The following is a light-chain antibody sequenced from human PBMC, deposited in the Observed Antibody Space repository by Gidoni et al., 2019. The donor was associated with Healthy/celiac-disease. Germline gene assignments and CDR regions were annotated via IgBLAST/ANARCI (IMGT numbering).Light chain of an antibody. CDR2: DVS. CDR1: SSDVGGYNY. Sequence: QSALTQPASVARALGESITISCTGTSSDVGGYNYVPWYQQHPGKAPKLKIYDVSKRPSGVSSRFSGSKSSNTASLTVSGLQAEDEAYYYCSSYTSSSTLYVFETGTNVTVL. V-gene: IGLV2-14*01. J-gene: IGLJ1*01. CDR3: SSYTSSSTLYV.